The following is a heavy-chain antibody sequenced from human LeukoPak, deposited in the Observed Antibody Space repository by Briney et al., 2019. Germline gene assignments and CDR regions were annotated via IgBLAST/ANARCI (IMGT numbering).Heavy chain of an antibody. D-gene: IGHD3-22*01. CDR3: AKGSASSGYPRDY. CDR2: ISSSGGNA. CDR1: GFTFTTYG. J-gene: IGHJ4*02. V-gene: IGHV3-23*01. Sequence: GGSLRLSCAASGFTFTTYGMSWVRQAPGKGLEWVSGISSSGGNAYYADSVKGRFTISRDNSKGTLYLQMNSLRVEDTAVYYCAKGSASSGYPRDYWGQGTLVTVSS.